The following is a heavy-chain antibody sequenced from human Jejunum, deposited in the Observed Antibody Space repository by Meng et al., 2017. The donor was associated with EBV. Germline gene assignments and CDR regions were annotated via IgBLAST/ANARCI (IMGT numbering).Heavy chain of an antibody. CDR3: ARVPLDYYGSGSSWAY. D-gene: IGHD3-10*01. Sequence: LPLQESGPGLVKPSETLSTTCTVSGAPISSSNWYWGWIRQSPGKGLEWIGSMSYSGATYYTPSLKSRVTISIDTSKNQLSLKVNSVTAADMAMYYCARVPLDYYGSGSSWAYWGQGTLVTVSS. CDR1: GAPISSSNWY. CDR2: MSYSGAT. J-gene: IGHJ4*02. V-gene: IGHV4-39*07.